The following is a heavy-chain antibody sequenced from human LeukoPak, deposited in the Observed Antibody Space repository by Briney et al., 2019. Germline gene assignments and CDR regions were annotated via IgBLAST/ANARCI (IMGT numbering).Heavy chain of an antibody. CDR2: IYHSGST. D-gene: IGHD2-15*01. CDR1: GGSISSDAYS. J-gene: IGHJ6*02. Sequence: SETLSLTCTISGGSISSDAYSWSRFRQPPGKGLEWIGYIYHSGSTFSNPSLKSRLTISVDRSKNQFSLKLTSVTAADTAVYYCAKGSSGGRPADYYYGLDVWGQGTTVTVSS. CDR3: AKGSSGGRPADYYYGLDV. V-gene: IGHV4-30-2*01.